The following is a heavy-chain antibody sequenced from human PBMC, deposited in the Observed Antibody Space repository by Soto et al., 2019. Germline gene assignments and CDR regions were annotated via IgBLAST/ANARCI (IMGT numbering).Heavy chain of an antibody. CDR1: GGTFSSYA. V-gene: IGHV1-69*06. Sequence: QVQLVQSGAEVKKPGSSVKVSCKASGGTFSSYAISWVRQAPGQGLEWMGGLIPIFGTANYAQKFQGRVTITADKSTSTAYMELSSLRSEETAVYYCARSYYYDSSGYYLFDYWGQGTLVTVSS. CDR2: LIPIFGTA. CDR3: ARSYYYDSSGYYLFDY. J-gene: IGHJ4*02. D-gene: IGHD3-22*01.